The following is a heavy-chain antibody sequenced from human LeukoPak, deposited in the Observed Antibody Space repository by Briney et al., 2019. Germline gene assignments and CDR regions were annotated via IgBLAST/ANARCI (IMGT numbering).Heavy chain of an antibody. J-gene: IGHJ6*03. CDR1: GFTFSKAW. V-gene: IGHV3-30*03. Sequence: GGSLRLSCAASGFTFSKAWMTWVRQAPGKGLEWVAVISYDGSNKYYADSVKGRFTISRDNSKNTLYLRMNSLRAEDTAVYYCARDVLPGFYYYMDVWGKGTTVTVSS. CDR3: ARDVLPGFYYYMDV. CDR2: ISYDGSNK. D-gene: IGHD2-15*01.